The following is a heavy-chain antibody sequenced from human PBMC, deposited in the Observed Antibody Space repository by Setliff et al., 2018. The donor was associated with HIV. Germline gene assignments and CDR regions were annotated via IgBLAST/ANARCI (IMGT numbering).Heavy chain of an antibody. CDR2: VYYSGNT. CDR3: AGGPGTTSIDY. Sequence: SETLSLTCTVSGSLTSYYWSWIRQSPGKGLEWIGYVYYSGNTNYNPSLQSRVTISVDASRNQFYLKLSSVTAADTAVYYCAGGPGTTSIDYWAQGTLVTVSS. CDR1: GSLTSYY. V-gene: IGHV4-59*01. D-gene: IGHD1-26*01. J-gene: IGHJ4*02.